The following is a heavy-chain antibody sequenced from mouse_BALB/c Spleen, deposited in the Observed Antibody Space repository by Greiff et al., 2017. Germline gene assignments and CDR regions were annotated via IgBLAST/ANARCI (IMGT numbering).Heavy chain of an antibody. D-gene: IGHD2-3*01. CDR3: ARSDDGYYVGYFDV. CDR2: INPYNDGT. V-gene: IGHV1-14*01. Sequence: VQLQQSGPELVKPGASVKMSCKASGYTFTSYVMHWVKQKPGQGLEWIGYINPYNDGTKYNEKFKCKATLTSDKSSSTAYMELSSLTSEDSAVYYCARSDDGYYVGYFDVWGAGTTVTVSS. CDR1: GYTFTSYV. J-gene: IGHJ1*01.